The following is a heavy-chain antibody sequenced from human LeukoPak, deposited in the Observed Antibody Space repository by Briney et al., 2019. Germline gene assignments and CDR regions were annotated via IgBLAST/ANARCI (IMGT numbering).Heavy chain of an antibody. CDR1: GFTFSSYG. V-gene: IGHV3-30*02. Sequence: GGSLRLSCAASGFTFSSYGMHWVRQAPGKGLEWVAFIRYDGSNKYYADSVKGRFTISRDNSKNTLYLQMNSLRAEDTAVYYCARELSEGYYYYYYMDVWGKGTTVTVSS. CDR2: IRYDGSNK. CDR3: ARELSEGYYYYYYMDV. J-gene: IGHJ6*03.